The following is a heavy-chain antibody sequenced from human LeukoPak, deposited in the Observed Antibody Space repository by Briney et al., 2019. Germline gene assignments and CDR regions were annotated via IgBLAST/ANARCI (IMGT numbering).Heavy chain of an antibody. Sequence: SETLSLTCTVSGDSISSYYWSWIRQPPGKGLEWIGYIYYSGSTNYNPSLKSRVTTSIDTSKNQFSLKLTSVTAADTAVYYCAKLGGGMDVWGQGTTVTVSS. D-gene: IGHD1-7*01. CDR1: GDSISSYY. J-gene: IGHJ6*02. V-gene: IGHV4-59*01. CDR2: IYYSGST. CDR3: AKLGGGMDV.